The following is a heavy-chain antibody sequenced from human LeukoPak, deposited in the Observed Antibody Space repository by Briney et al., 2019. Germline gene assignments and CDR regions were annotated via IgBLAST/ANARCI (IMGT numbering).Heavy chain of an antibody. CDR2: ISYDGSNK. J-gene: IGHJ3*02. Sequence: GGSLRLSCAASGFTFSSYAMHWVRQAPGKGLEWVAVISYDGSNKYYADSVKGRFTISRDNSKNTLYLQTNSLRAEDTAVYYCARDLRFGGAFDIWGQGTMVTVSS. D-gene: IGHD3-3*01. CDR1: GFTFSSYA. CDR3: ARDLRFGGAFDI. V-gene: IGHV3-30*01.